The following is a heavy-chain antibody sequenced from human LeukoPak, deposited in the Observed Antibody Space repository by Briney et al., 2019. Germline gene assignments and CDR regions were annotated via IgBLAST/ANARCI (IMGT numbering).Heavy chain of an antibody. J-gene: IGHJ4*02. Sequence: GGSLRLSCAASGFTFSSYGMHWVRQAPGKGLEWVAFIRYDGSNKYYADSVKGRFTISRDNSKNTLYLQMNSPRAEDTAVYYCATPKGGSGSHRAPLEYWGQGTLVTVST. V-gene: IGHV3-30*02. CDR2: IRYDGSNK. D-gene: IGHD3-10*01. CDR3: ATPKGGSGSHRAPLEY. CDR1: GFTFSSYG.